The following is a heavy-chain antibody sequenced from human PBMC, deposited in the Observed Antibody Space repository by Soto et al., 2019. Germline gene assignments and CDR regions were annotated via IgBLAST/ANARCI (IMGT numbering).Heavy chain of an antibody. CDR3: ARGGRRYNWFDP. CDR2: INHSGST. Sequence: SEILSLTCAVYGGSFSGYYWSWIRQPPGKGLEWIGEINHSGSTNYNPSLKSRVTISVDTSKNQFSLKLSSVTAADTAVYYCARGGRRYNWFDPWGQGTLVTVSS. V-gene: IGHV4-34*01. CDR1: GGSFSGYY. J-gene: IGHJ5*02.